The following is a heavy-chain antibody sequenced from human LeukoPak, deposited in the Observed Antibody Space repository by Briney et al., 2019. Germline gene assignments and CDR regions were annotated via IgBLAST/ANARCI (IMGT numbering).Heavy chain of an antibody. Sequence: GGSLRLSYAASGFNFSSNYMSWVRQAPGKGLEWVSVLYGAGSTYYADSVKGRFTISRHDSHNTLFLQMNSLRAEDTAVYYCARGGTPGFSTGRIDFWGQGTLVTVSS. J-gene: IGHJ4*02. CDR2: LYGAGST. D-gene: IGHD6-19*01. CDR3: ARGGTPGFSTGRIDF. V-gene: IGHV3-53*04. CDR1: GFNFSSNY.